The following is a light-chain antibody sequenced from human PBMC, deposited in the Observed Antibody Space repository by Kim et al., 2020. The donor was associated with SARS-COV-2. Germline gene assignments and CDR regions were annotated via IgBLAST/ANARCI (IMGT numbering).Light chain of an antibody. Sequence: GSQGQTASITCSGDKLGDKYACWYQQKPGQTSVLVIYQESKRPSGIPERFSGSNSGNTATLTISGTQAMDEADYYGQAWDSSVVFGGGTQLTVL. CDR1: KLGDKY. CDR3: QAWDSSVV. CDR2: QES. J-gene: IGLJ2*01. V-gene: IGLV3-1*01.